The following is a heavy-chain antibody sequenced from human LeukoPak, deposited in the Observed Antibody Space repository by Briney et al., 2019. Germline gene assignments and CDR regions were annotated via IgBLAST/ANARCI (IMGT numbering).Heavy chain of an antibody. CDR1: GFTFSTYS. CDR2: ISDDSNYI. V-gene: IGHV3-21*01. J-gene: IGHJ3*02. CDR3: ARAEASGDYEGGDAFDI. Sequence: GGSLRLSCAASGFTFSTYSGNWIRQAPGKGLEWVSSISDDSNYIFYADSVKGRFTISRDNAKNSLYLQMNSLTAEDTAVYYCARAEASGDYEGGDAFDIWGQGTMVTVSS. D-gene: IGHD4-17*01.